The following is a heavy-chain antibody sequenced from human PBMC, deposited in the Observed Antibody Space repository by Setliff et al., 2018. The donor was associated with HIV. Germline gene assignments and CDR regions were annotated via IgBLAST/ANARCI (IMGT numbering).Heavy chain of an antibody. CDR3: ARLSATTVTYYFDY. Sequence: SETLSLTCTVSGGSISSGDYSWNWMRQTPGKGLEWIGYIYHSGITSYNPSLRSRFIMLIDTSQNQFSLKLSSVTAADTAVYYCARLSATTVTYYFDYWGQGTLVTVSS. D-gene: IGHD4-17*01. J-gene: IGHJ4*02. V-gene: IGHV4-30-4*08. CDR2: IYHSGIT. CDR1: GGSISSGDYS.